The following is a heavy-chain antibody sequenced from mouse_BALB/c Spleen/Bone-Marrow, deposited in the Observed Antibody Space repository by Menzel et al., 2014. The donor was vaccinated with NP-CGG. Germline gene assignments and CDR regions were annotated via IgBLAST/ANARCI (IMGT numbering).Heavy chain of an antibody. J-gene: IGHJ4*01. CDR2: ISSGSSTI. CDR1: GFTFSSFG. D-gene: IGHD1-1*01. CDR3: ARSGYYGSSPYYAMDY. Sequence: EVQGVESGGGLVQPGGSRKLSCAASGFTFSSFGMHWVRQAPEKGLEWVAYISSGSSTIYHADTVKGRFTISRDNPKNTLFLQMTSLRSEDTAMYYCARSGYYGSSPYYAMDYWGQGTSVTVSS. V-gene: IGHV5-17*02.